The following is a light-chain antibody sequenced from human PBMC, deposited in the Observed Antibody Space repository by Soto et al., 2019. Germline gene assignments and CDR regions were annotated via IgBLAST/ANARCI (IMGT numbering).Light chain of an antibody. J-gene: IGKJ4*01. CDR1: QGIGDT. CDR2: DTS. V-gene: IGKV3-15*01. CDR3: QPYNNWPLT. Sequence: EVVIMQSPATLAVSPGEGATLCCRASQGIGDTLAWYQHKPGQTPRLLIYDTSTRATGVPTRFSGSRSGAEFTLTINSLQSEDFAVYYCQPYNNWPLTFGGGTKVDIX.